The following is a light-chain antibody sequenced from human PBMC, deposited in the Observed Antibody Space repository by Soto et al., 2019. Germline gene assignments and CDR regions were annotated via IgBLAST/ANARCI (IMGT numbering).Light chain of an antibody. CDR1: QSISSNF. Sequence: EIMLKQSPGAVSLSPGEGATLSCRASQSISSNFLALYQQKRGQAPRLLIPGASNRATGIPDRFSGSGSETAFTLTISRLEPEDFAVYYCQQYGSSGTFGQGTKVDIK. J-gene: IGKJ1*01. V-gene: IGKV3-20*01. CDR3: QQYGSSGT. CDR2: GAS.